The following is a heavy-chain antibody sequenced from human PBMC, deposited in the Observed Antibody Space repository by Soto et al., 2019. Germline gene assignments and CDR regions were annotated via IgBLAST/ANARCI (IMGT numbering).Heavy chain of an antibody. CDR3: AKARLPVYDILTGAQDY. CDR1: GFTFSSYA. Sequence: GGSLRLSCAASGFTFSSYAMSWVRQAPGKGLEWVSAISGSGGSTYYADSVKGRFTISRDNSRNTLYLQMNSLRAEDTAVYHCAKARLPVYDILTGAQDYWGQGTLVTVSS. V-gene: IGHV3-23*01. J-gene: IGHJ4*02. D-gene: IGHD3-9*01. CDR2: ISGSGGST.